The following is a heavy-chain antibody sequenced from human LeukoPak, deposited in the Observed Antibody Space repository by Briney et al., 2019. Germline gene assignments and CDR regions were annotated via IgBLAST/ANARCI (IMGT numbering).Heavy chain of an antibody. CDR2: IYYSGST. CDR3: ARDSTEHDYGGNGGVVY. D-gene: IGHD4-23*01. V-gene: IGHV4-61*01. J-gene: IGHJ4*02. Sequence: PSETLSLTCTVSGGSVSSGSYYWSWIRQPPGRGLEWIGYIYYSGSTNYNPSLKSRVTISVDTSKNQFSLKLSSVTAADTAVYYCARDSTEHDYGGNGGVVYWGQGTLVTVSS. CDR1: GGSVSSGSYY.